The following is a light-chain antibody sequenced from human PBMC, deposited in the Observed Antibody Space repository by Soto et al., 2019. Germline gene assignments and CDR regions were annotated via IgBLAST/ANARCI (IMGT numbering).Light chain of an antibody. CDR2: EVT. V-gene: IGLV2-14*01. CDR3: SSYTTSSILYV. Sequence: QSALTQPACVSGSPGQSITISCTGTSSDVGGYNYVSWYQQHQGKAPELIIYEVTSRPSGVSNRFSGSKSGNTASLTISGLQAEDEADYYCSSYTTSSILYVFGTGTKVTVL. J-gene: IGLJ1*01. CDR1: SSDVGGYNY.